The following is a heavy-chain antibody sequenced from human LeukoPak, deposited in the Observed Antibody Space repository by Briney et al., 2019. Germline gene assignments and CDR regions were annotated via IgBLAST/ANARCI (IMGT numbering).Heavy chain of an antibody. D-gene: IGHD3-22*01. Sequence: ASVKVSCKASGGTFSSYAISWVRQAPGQGLEWMGGIIPIFGTANYAQKFQGRVTITADESTSTAYMELSSLRSEDTAVYYCAGRNSHRYDSSGYFDYWGQGTLVTVSS. V-gene: IGHV1-69*13. CDR2: IIPIFGTA. CDR3: AGRNSHRYDSSGYFDY. J-gene: IGHJ4*02. CDR1: GGTFSSYA.